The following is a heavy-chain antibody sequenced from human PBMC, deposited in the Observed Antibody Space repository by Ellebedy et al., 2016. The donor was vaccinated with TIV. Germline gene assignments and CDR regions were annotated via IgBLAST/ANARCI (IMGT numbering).Heavy chain of an antibody. J-gene: IGHJ4*02. D-gene: IGHD1-26*01. CDR1: GFTFTDYF. CDR3: ASSGNYLGFDY. Sequence: PGGSLRLSCAVPGFTFTDYFLSWVRQSPGKGLEWVAYISSSGYSIHYADSVKGRFTISRDNAKNSLFLQMNSLRAEDTAVYYCASSGNYLGFDYWGQGTLVTVSS. CDR2: ISSSGYSI. V-gene: IGHV3-11*01.